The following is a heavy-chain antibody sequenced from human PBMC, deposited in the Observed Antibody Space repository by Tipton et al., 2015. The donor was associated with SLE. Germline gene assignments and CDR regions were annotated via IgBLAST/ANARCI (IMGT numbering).Heavy chain of an antibody. V-gene: IGHV4-61*01. CDR1: GGSVSSGSYY. J-gene: IGHJ4*02. CDR2: IYYSGST. Sequence: TLSLTCTVSGGSVSSGSYYWSWIRQSPGKGLEWLGYIYYSGSTNYNPSLKSRVTISVDTSKNQFSLKLSSVTAADTAVYYCARDRNNWGQGPLVTVSS. CDR3: ARDRNN.